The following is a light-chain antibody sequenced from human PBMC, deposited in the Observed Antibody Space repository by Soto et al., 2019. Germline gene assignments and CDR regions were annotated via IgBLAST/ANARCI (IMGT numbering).Light chain of an antibody. CDR1: TSNIGSNT. V-gene: IGLV1-44*01. CDR2: SNN. CDR3: STWDDSLNGVV. J-gene: IGLJ3*02. Sequence: QSVLTQPPSASGTPGQRVTISCSGSTSNIGSNTVNWYQQLPRTAPKLLIYSNNERPSGVPDRFSGSKSGTSASLATSVLQSEDEADYYCSTWDDSLNGVVFGGGTKLTVL.